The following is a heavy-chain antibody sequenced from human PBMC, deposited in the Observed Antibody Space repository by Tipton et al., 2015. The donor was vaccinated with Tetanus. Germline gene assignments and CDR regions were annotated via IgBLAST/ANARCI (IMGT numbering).Heavy chain of an antibody. D-gene: IGHD6-13*01. CDR3: ACHRHSNWFDY. Sequence: SLRLSCAASGFTFDDYAMHWVRQAPGKGLEWVSYISASGSIIFYADSVRGRFTVSRDNAKDSLYLQMNSLRDEDTAVYFCACHRHSNWFDYWGQGSLVTVSS. V-gene: IGHV3-48*03. CDR1: GFTFDDYA. J-gene: IGHJ4*02. CDR2: ISASGSII.